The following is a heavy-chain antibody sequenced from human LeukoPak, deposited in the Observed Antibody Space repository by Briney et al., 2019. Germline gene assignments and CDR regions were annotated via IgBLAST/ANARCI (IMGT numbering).Heavy chain of an antibody. D-gene: IGHD2-2*02. J-gene: IGHJ6*02. CDR3: ARDKVVPAAILGDYYYYGMDV. CDR1: GGSISSYY. V-gene: IGHV4-4*07. Sequence: PSETLSLTCTVSGGSISSYYWSWIRQPAGKGLEWIGRIYTSGSTNYNPSLKSRVTMSVDTSKNQFSLKLSSVTAADTAVYYCARDKVVPAAILGDYYYYGMDVWGQRTTVTVSS. CDR2: IYTSGST.